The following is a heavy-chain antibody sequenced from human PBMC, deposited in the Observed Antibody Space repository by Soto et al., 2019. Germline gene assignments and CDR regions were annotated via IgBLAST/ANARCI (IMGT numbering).Heavy chain of an antibody. J-gene: IGHJ6*02. CDR3: VRERTSSIFDGYDYNGMDV. CDR2: INYSGNT. V-gene: IGHV4-31*03. D-gene: IGHD3-3*02. Sequence: HVQLQESGPGLVKPSQTLSLTCTVSGDSINSAAYYWTWIRQHPGEGLEWIGYINYSGNTNYNPSLQSRVTLSAGVSKNQFYLRLTSVTAADTAVYYCVRERTSSIFDGYDYNGMDVWGQGTAVKVSS. CDR1: GDSINSAAYY.